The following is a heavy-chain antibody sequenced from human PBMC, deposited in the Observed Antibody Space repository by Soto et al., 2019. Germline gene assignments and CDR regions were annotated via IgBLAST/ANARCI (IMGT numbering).Heavy chain of an antibody. V-gene: IGHV3-23*01. CDR2: ISGSGGST. CDR1: GSTFSSYA. J-gene: IGHJ5*02. D-gene: IGHD3-10*01. Sequence: PGGSLRLSCAASGSTFSSYAMSWVRQAPGKGLEWVSAISGSGGSTYYADSVKGRFTISRDNSKNTLYLQMNSLRAEDTAVYYCAKDRIHGSGSMKNNWFDPWGQGTLVTVPS. CDR3: AKDRIHGSGSMKNNWFDP.